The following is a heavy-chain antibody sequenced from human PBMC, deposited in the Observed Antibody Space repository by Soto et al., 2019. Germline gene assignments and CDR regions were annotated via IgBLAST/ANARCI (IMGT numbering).Heavy chain of an antibody. CDR2: ISYDGSNE. D-gene: IGHD3-16*01. Sequence: QVQLVESGGGVVQPGGSLRLSCAASGFTFSSYGMHWVRQAPGKGLEWVAVISYDGSNEYYADSVKGRFTISRDNSKNTLYLQMNGLKTEDTAVYYCGGGGGRDIDYWGQGTLVTVSS. CDR3: GGGGGRDIDY. J-gene: IGHJ4*02. V-gene: IGHV3-30*03. CDR1: GFTFSSYG.